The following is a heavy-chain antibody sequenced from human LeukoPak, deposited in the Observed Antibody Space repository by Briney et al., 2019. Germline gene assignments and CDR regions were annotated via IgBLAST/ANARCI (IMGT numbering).Heavy chain of an antibody. J-gene: IGHJ4*02. CDR1: GCTFSSYA. D-gene: IGHD6-19*01. Sequence: GGSLRLSCAASGCTFSSYAMSWVRQAPGKGLEWVSGISGSGGSTYYADSVKGRFTISRDNPKNTLYLQMSSLRAEDTAVYYCAKAGSGWYYYFDYWGQGTLVTVSS. CDR3: AKAGSGWYYYFDY. V-gene: IGHV3-23*01. CDR2: ISGSGGST.